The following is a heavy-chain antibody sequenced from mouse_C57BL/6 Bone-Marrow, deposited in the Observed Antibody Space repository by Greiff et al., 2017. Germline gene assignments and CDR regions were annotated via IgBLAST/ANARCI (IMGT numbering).Heavy chain of an antibody. V-gene: IGHV1-69*01. D-gene: IGHD3-2*02. Sequence: QVQLKQPGAELVMPGASVKLSCKASGYTFTSYWMHWVKQRPGQGLEWIGEIDPSDSYTNYNQKFKGKSTLTVGKSSSTAYMQLSSLTSEDSAVYYCAREQLRLRDAMDYWGQGTSVTVSS. CDR1: GYTFTSYW. CDR3: AREQLRLRDAMDY. CDR2: IDPSDSYT. J-gene: IGHJ4*01.